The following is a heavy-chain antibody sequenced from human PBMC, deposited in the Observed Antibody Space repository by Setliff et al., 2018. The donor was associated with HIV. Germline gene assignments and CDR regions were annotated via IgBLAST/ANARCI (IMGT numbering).Heavy chain of an antibody. CDR2: INPSGGTI. D-gene: IGHD3-3*01. CDR1: GYTFTSYY. V-gene: IGHV1-46*01. Sequence: GASVKVSCKASGYTFTSYYMHWVRQAPGQGLEWMGIINPSGGTISYAKKFQGRVTMTGDTSTSTVYMELSSLRSEDTAVYYCARDGYYNSWSGYGYYYYYMDVWGKGTTVTVSS. J-gene: IGHJ6*03. CDR3: ARDGYYNSWSGYGYYYYYMDV.